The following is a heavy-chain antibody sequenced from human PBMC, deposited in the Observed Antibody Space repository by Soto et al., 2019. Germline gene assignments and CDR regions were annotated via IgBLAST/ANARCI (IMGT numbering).Heavy chain of an antibody. J-gene: IGHJ5*02. D-gene: IGHD3-3*01. CDR2: IYYSGST. CDR3: ARGRGYDFWSGSRRFDP. V-gene: IGHV4-30-4*01. Sequence: QVQLQESGPGLVKPSQTLSLTCTVSGGSISSGDYYWSWIRQPPGKGLEWIGYIYYSGSTYYNPSLKSRVTISVDTSKNQFSLKLSSETAADTAVYYCARGRGYDFWSGSRRFDPWGQGTLVTVSS. CDR1: GGSISSGDYY.